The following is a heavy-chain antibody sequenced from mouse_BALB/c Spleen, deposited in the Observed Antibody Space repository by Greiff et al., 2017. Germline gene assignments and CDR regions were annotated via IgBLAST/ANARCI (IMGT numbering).Heavy chain of an antibody. V-gene: IGHV1-80*01. CDR2: IYPGDGDT. CDR3: HRCDGDAMDY. D-gene: IGHD2-14*01. CDR1: GYAFSSYW. J-gene: IGHJ4*01. Sequence: QVQLKQSGAELVRPGSSVKISCKASGYAFSSYWMNWVKQRPGQGLEWIGQIYPGDGDTNYNGKFKGKATLTADKSSSTAYMQLSSLTSEDSAVYFCHRCDGDAMDYWGQGTSVTVSS.